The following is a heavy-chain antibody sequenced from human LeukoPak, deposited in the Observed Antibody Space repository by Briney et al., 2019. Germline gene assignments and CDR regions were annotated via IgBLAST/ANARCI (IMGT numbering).Heavy chain of an antibody. D-gene: IGHD2-2*01. V-gene: IGHV1-46*01. CDR2: INPSGGST. J-gene: IGHJ4*02. Sequence: ASVKVSCKASGYTFTSYYMHWVRQAPGQGLEWMGIINPSGGSTSYAQKFQGRVIMTTDTSTSTAYMELRSLRSDDTAVYYCASSLEYCSSTSCYVGYWGQGTLVTASS. CDR1: GYTFTSYY. CDR3: ASSLEYCSSTSCYVGY.